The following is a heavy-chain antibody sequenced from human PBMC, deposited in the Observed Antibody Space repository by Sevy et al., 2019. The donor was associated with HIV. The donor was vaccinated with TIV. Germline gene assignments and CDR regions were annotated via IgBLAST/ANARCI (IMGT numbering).Heavy chain of an antibody. Sequence: GGSLRLSCAASGFTFSSYSMNWVRQAPGKGLEWVTSISSSSSYIYYADSVKGRFTISRDNAKNSLYLQMNSLRAEDTAVYYCARDKSGYSGNDYWGQGTLVTVSS. CDR2: ISSSSSYI. CDR3: ARDKSGYSGNDY. D-gene: IGHD3-3*01. CDR1: GFTFSSYS. J-gene: IGHJ4*02. V-gene: IGHV3-21*01.